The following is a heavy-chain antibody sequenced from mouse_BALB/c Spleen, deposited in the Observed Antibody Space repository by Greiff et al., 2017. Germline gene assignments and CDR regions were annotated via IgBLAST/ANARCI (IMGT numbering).Heavy chain of an antibody. Sequence: QVQLQQSGAELVRPGTSVKVSCKASGYAFTNYLIEWVKQRPGQGLEWIGVINPGSGGTNYNEKFKGKATLTADKSSSTAYMQLSSLTSDDSAVYFCARGYGFPWFAYWGQGTLVTVSA. CDR3: ARGYGFPWFAY. J-gene: IGHJ3*01. V-gene: IGHV1-54*01. CDR1: GYAFTNYL. CDR2: INPGSGGT. D-gene: IGHD1-2*01.